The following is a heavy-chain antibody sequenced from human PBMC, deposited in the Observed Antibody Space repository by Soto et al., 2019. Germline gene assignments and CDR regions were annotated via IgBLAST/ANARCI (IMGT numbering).Heavy chain of an antibody. J-gene: IGHJ6*02. V-gene: IGHV3-23*01. D-gene: IGHD1-20*01. CDR2: ITGTGGST. Sequence: EVQVLESGGAFLRPGGSLRLSLAASGSTFITYAMTWVRQVPGKGLGWVSAITGTGGSTYYPDSVKGRFTISRDNSKNTLYLQMNSLRAEDTAVYYCAKAPPPRYYYYGMDVWGQGTTVTVSS. CDR1: GSTFITYA. CDR3: AKAPPPRYYYYGMDV.